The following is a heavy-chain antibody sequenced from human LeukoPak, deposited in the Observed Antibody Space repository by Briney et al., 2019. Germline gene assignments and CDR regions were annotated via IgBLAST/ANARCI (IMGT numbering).Heavy chain of an antibody. CDR3: ATPAFNSRPPGSPFQH. CDR1: GFTFSSYA. D-gene: IGHD6-13*01. Sequence: PGGSLRLSCAASGFTFSSYAMSWVRQAPGKGLEWVSAISGSGGNTYYADSVKGRFTISRDNSKNTLYLQMNSLRAEDTAVYYCATPAFNSRPPGSPFQHWGQGTLVTVSS. J-gene: IGHJ1*01. V-gene: IGHV3-23*01. CDR2: ISGSGGNT.